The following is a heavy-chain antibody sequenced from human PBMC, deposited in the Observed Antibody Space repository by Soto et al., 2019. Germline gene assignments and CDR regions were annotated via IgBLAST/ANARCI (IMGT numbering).Heavy chain of an antibody. CDR2: ISWNSGSI. D-gene: IGHD1-1*01. J-gene: IGHJ6*02. CDR1: GFTFDDYA. Sequence: SLRLSCAASGFTFDDYAMHWVRQAPGKGLEWVSGISWNSGSIGYADSVKGRFTISRDNAKNSLYLQMNSLRAEDTALYYCAKSAGPNYYYYSMDVWGQGTTVTVSS. CDR3: AKSAGPNYYYYSMDV. V-gene: IGHV3-9*01.